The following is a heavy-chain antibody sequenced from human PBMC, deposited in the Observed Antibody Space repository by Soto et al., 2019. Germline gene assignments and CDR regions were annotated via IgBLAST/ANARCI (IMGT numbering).Heavy chain of an antibody. J-gene: IGHJ4*02. Sequence: QVQRVQSGAEVKKPGSSVKVSCKASGGTFSSYAISWVRQAPGQGLEWMGGIIPIFGTANYAQKFQGRVTITADESTSTAYMELRSLRSEDKAVYYCARGGGYDSSGYAPYYFDYWGQGTLVTVSS. CDR3: ARGGGYDSSGYAPYYFDY. CDR2: IIPIFGTA. D-gene: IGHD3-22*01. V-gene: IGHV1-69*01. CDR1: GGTFSSYA.